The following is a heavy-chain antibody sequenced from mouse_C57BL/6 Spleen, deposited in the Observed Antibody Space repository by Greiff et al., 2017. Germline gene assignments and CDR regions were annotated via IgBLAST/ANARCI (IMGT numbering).Heavy chain of an antibody. CDR2: ISDGGSYT. CDR1: VFTFSSYA. Sequence: EVKLMESGGGLVKPGGSLKLSCAASVFTFSSYAMSWVRQTPEKRLEWVATISDGGSYTYYPDNVKGRFTISRDNAKNNLYLQMSHLKSEDTAMYYCARGRAMDYWGQRTSVTVYS. J-gene: IGHJ4*01. CDR3: ARGRAMDY. V-gene: IGHV5-4*03.